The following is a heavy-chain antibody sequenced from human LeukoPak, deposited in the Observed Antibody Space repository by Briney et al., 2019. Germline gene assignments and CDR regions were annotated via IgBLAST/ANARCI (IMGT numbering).Heavy chain of an antibody. CDR3: ARALYDYGDYNYYYYYYMDV. V-gene: IGHV1-8*03. D-gene: IGHD4-17*01. Sequence: ASVKVSCKASGYTFTSYDINWVRQATGQGLEWMGWVNPNSGNTGYAQKFQGRVTITRNTSISTAYMELSSLRSEDTAVYYCARALYDYGDYNYYYYYYMDVWGKGTTVTVPS. J-gene: IGHJ6*03. CDR2: VNPNSGNT. CDR1: GYTFTSYD.